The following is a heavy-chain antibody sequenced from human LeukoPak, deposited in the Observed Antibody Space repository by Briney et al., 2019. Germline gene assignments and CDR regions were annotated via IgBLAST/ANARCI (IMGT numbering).Heavy chain of an antibody. CDR1: GGSFSGYY. Sequence: PSETLSLTCAVYGGSFSGYYWSRIRQPPGKGLEWIGEINHSGSTNYNPSLKSRVTISVDTSKNQFSLKLSSVTAADTAVYYCAIHHIAARRKFGKWFDPWGQGTLVTVSS. CDR3: AIHHIAARRKFGKWFDP. D-gene: IGHD6-6*01. V-gene: IGHV4-34*01. CDR2: INHSGST. J-gene: IGHJ5*02.